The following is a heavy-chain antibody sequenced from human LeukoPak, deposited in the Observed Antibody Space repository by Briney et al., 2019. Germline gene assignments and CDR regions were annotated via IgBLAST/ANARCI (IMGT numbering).Heavy chain of an antibody. CDR2: ISGSGTNT. CDR1: GFTFRSYA. Sequence: GGSLRLSCAASGFTFRSYAMNWVRQAPGKGLEWVSVISGSGTNTYYADSVKGRFTISRDNSKNTLFLQMHSLRAEGTAVYYCAKGSVPIISSSYFDYWGQGTLVTVSS. V-gene: IGHV3-23*01. CDR3: AKGSVPIISSSYFDY. D-gene: IGHD6-13*01. J-gene: IGHJ4*02.